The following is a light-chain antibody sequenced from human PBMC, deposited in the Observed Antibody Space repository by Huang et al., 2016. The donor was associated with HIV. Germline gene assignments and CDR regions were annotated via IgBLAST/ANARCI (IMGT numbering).Light chain of an antibody. CDR2: KAS. Sequence: DIQMTQSASTLSASVGDRVTITCRAIQTISNWMAWYQQKPGKDPNLLIYKASTLESGVPSRFSGSGSGTEFTLTISSLQPDDFATYYCHHYNSYSGAFGQGTKVEIK. V-gene: IGKV1-5*03. J-gene: IGKJ1*01. CDR3: HHYNSYSGA. CDR1: QTISNW.